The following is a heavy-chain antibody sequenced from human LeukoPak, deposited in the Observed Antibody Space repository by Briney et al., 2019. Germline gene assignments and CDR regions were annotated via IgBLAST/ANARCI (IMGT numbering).Heavy chain of an antibody. V-gene: IGHV3-23*01. Sequence: GGSLRLSCGASGFTFSSYAMSWVRQAPGKGLEWVSGISGSGDNTYYADSVKGRFTISRDNSKNTLYLQMNSLRAEDTAIYYCAKVGKAAVMRAVSDYWGQGTLVTVSS. J-gene: IGHJ4*02. CDR1: GFTFSSYA. CDR2: ISGSGDNT. CDR3: AKVGKAAVMRAVSDY. D-gene: IGHD2-2*01.